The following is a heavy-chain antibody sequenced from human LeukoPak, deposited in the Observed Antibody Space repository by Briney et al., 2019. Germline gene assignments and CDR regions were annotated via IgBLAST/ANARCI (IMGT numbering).Heavy chain of an antibody. CDR2: IYSGGST. V-gene: IGHV3-66*01. J-gene: IGHJ5*02. Sequence: GGSLRLSCAASEFSVGSNYMTWVRQAPGKGLEWVSLIYSGGSTYYADSVKGRFTISRDNSKNTLYLQMNSLRAEDTAVYYCARGPTVVTPWFDPWGQGTLVTVSS. CDR3: ARGPTVVTPWFDP. CDR1: EFSVGSNY. D-gene: IGHD4-23*01.